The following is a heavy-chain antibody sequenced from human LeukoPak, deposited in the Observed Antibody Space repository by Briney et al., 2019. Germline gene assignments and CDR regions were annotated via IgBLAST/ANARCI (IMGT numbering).Heavy chain of an antibody. CDR1: GDSVSTNSAT. CDR3: ARRLTQYDCFDP. D-gene: IGHD2-2*01. J-gene: IGHJ5*02. CDR2: TYYRSTWYN. V-gene: IGHV6-1*01. Sequence: SQTLSLTCALSGDSVSTNSATWTWLRQSPSRGLEWLGRTYYRSTWYNDYAVSVRGRITVNPDTSKNQFSLHLNSVTPEDTAVYYCARRLTQYDCFDPWGQGILVTVSS.